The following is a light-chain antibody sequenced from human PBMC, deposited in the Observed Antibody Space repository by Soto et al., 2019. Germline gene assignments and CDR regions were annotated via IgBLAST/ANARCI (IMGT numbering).Light chain of an antibody. Sequence: EVVLTQSPATLSLSPGGRATLSCRASQSVGLSLAWYQQKPGQAPRLLIYDASERASGIPARFSGSGPGTEFSLTISSLQPDDFATYYCQQYSSSSPAFGQGTKLEIK. CDR3: QQYSSSSPA. CDR1: QSVGLS. CDR2: DAS. V-gene: IGKV3D-11*02. J-gene: IGKJ2*01.